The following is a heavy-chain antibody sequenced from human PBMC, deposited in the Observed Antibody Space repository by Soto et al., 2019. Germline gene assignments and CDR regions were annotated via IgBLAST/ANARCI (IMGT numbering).Heavy chain of an antibody. V-gene: IGHV4-30-4*01. CDR2: IYYSGST. Sequence: QVQLQESGPGLVKPSQTLSLTCTVSGGSISSGDYYWSWIRQPPGKGLEWIGYIYYSGSTYYNPSLKSRVTISVDTSKNQFSLKLSSVTAADTAVYYCARVSPPCTNGVCYHDYYYYGMDVWGQGTTVTVSS. CDR3: ARVSPPCTNGVCYHDYYYYGMDV. J-gene: IGHJ6*02. D-gene: IGHD2-8*01. CDR1: GGSISSGDYY.